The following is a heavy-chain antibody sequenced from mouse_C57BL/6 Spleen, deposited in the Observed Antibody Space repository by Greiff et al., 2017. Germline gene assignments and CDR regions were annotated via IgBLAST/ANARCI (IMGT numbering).Heavy chain of an antibody. Sequence: QVQLKQSGAELARPGASVKLSCKASGYTFTSYGISWVKQRTGQGLEWIGEIYPRSGNTYYNEKFKGKATLTADKSSSTAYMELRSLTSEDSAVYFCARWGYSNYFYAMDYWGQGTSVTVSS. V-gene: IGHV1-81*01. D-gene: IGHD2-5*01. CDR1: GYTFTSYG. J-gene: IGHJ4*01. CDR2: IYPRSGNT. CDR3: ARWGYSNYFYAMDY.